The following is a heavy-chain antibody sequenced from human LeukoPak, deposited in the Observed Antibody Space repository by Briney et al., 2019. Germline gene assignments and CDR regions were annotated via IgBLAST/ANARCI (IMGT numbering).Heavy chain of an antibody. CDR2: IYTSGST. CDR1: GFTFMNYA. Sequence: GSLRLSCATSGFTFMNYAMSWVRQAPGKGLEWIGRIYTSGSTNYNPSLKSRVTMSVDTSKNQFSLKLSSVTAADTAVYYCARDLDVWFGNYYYYYMDVWGKGTTVTISS. D-gene: IGHD3-10*01. V-gene: IGHV4-4*07. CDR3: ARDLDVWFGNYYYYYMDV. J-gene: IGHJ6*03.